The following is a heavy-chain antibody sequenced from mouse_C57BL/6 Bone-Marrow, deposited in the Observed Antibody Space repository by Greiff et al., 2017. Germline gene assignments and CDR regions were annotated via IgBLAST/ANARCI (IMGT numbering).Heavy chain of an antibody. J-gene: IGHJ2*01. CDR2: IDPENGDT. D-gene: IGHD1-1*01. Sequence: VHVKQSGAELVRPGASVKLSCTASGFNIKDDYMHWVKQRPEQGLEWIGWIDPENGDTEYASKFQGKATITADTSSNTAYLQLSSLTSADTAVYYCAPSYYYGSSYGYWGQGTTLTVSS. CDR3: APSYYYGSSYGY. V-gene: IGHV14-4*01. CDR1: GFNIKDDY.